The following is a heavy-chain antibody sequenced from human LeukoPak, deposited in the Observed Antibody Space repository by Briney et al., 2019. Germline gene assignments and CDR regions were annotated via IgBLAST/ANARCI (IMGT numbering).Heavy chain of an antibody. V-gene: IGHV3-21*01. CDR2: ISSSSSYI. CDR1: GFTFSSYS. D-gene: IGHD1-26*01. CDR3: ARAQWGPIVGETGFDY. Sequence: GGSLRLSCAASGFTFSSYSMNWVRQAPGKGLEWVSSISSSSSYIYYADSVKGRFTISRDNAKNSLYLQMNSLRAEDTAVYYCARAQWGPIVGETGFDYWGQGTLVTVSS. J-gene: IGHJ4*02.